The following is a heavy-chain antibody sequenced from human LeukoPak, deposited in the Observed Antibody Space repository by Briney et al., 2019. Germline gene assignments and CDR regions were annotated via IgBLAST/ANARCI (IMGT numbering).Heavy chain of an antibody. CDR3: ARGRGYSNY. J-gene: IGHJ4*02. V-gene: IGHV3-64*01. D-gene: IGHD6-25*01. CDR2: IRSNGGST. Sequence: PGRSLSLSCAASGFPLSSYAMHWVRHAPGKGLEYVSAIRSNGGSTYYANSVKGRFTISRDNSKNTLYLQMGSLRAEDMAVYYCARGRGYSNYWGQGTLVTVSS. CDR1: GFPLSSYA.